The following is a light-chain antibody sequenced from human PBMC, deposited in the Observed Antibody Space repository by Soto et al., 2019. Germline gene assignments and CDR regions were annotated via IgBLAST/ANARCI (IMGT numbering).Light chain of an antibody. CDR3: QQYNSYPQT. CDR2: DAY. Sequence: DIQMTQSPSTLSASVGDRVTITCRASQSISSWLAWYQQKPGKAPKLLIYDAYTLESGGQSRFSGSGSQTECPLTISSLQPDDFAHYYCQQYNSYPQTFGQGTKLEIK. V-gene: IGKV1-5*01. CDR1: QSISSW. J-gene: IGKJ2*01.